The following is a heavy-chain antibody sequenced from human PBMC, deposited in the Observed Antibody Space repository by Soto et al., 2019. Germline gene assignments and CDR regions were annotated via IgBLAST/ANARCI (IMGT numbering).Heavy chain of an antibody. CDR1: GYTFTSYY. CDR2: INPSGGST. CDR3: AGHDYGEYTIDY. Sequence: GASVKVSCKASGYTFTSYYMHWVRQAPGQGLEWMGIINPSGGSTSYAQKFQGRVTMTRDTSTSTVYMELSSLRSEDTAVYYCAGHDYGEYTIDYWGQGTLVTVSS. J-gene: IGHJ4*02. D-gene: IGHD4-17*01. V-gene: IGHV1-46*03.